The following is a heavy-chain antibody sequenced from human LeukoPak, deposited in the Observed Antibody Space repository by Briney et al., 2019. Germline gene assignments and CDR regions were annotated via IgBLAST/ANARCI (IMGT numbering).Heavy chain of an antibody. J-gene: IGHJ4*02. Sequence: GGSLRLSCAASGFTVSSNYMSWVRQVPGKGLEWVSLIHGDDSTYYSDSVKGRFTISRDNSKNTLYLQMNSLRAEDTAVYYCASSSFRCSSTSCYANYWGQGTLVTVSS. D-gene: IGHD2-2*01. CDR2: IHGDDST. V-gene: IGHV3-53*05. CDR3: ASSSFRCSSTSCYANY. CDR1: GFTVSSNY.